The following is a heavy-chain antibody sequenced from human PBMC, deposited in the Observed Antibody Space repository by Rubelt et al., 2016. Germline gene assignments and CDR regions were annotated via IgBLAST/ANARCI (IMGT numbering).Heavy chain of an antibody. CDR3: ARDRRGMVVIMD. CDR1: GGSFSGYY. Sequence: QVQLQQWGAGLLKPSETLSLTCAVYGGSFSGYYWSWIRQPPGTGLEWIGEINHSGSTNYNPSLKRRVTISVDTSKNQVARWLCWVTAADTAVYYWARDRRGMVVIMDWGQGNLVTVSS. CDR2: INHSGST. D-gene: IGHD3-22*01. J-gene: IGHJ4*02. V-gene: IGHV4-34*01.